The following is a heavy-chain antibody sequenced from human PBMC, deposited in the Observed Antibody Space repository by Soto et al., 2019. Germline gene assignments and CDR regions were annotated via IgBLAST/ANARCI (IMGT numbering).Heavy chain of an antibody. CDR1: GYTFTSYA. D-gene: IGHD2-8*01. J-gene: IGHJ4*02. CDR3: ANALGLYYFDY. CDR2: INAGNGNT. V-gene: IGHV1-3*01. Sequence: QVQLVQSGAEVKKPGASVKVSCKASGYTFTSYAMHWVRQAPGQRLEWMGWINAGNGNTKYSQKFQGRVTITRDTSASTAHMELSSLRSEDTAVYYCANALGLYYFDYWGQGTLVTVSS.